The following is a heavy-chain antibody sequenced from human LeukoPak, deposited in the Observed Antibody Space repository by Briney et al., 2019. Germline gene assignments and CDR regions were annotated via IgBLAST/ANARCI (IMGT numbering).Heavy chain of an antibody. D-gene: IGHD3-3*01. J-gene: IGHJ4*02. CDR3: ARVQYDFWSGYYLNFDY. Sequence: GASVKVSCKASGYTFTSYYMHWVRQAPGQGLEWMGIINPSGGSTSYAQKFQGRVTMTRDTSTSTVYMELSSLRSEDTAVYYCARVQYDFWSGYYLNFDYWGQGTLVTVSS. CDR1: GYTFTSYY. CDR2: INPSGGST. V-gene: IGHV1-46*01.